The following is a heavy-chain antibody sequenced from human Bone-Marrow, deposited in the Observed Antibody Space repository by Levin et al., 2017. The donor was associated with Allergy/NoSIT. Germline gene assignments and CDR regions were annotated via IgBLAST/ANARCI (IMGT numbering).Heavy chain of an antibody. CDR2: ISWNSGSI. Sequence: GGSLRLSCAASGFTFDDYAMHWVRQAPGKGLEWVSGISWNSGSIGYADSVKGGFTISRDNAKNSLYLQMNSLRAEDTALYYCAKDMFLRRQPLGWSDYWGHGTLVTVSS. V-gene: IGHV3-9*01. D-gene: IGHD6-13*01. CDR3: AKDMFLRRQPLGWSDY. CDR1: GFTFDDYA. J-gene: IGHJ4*01.